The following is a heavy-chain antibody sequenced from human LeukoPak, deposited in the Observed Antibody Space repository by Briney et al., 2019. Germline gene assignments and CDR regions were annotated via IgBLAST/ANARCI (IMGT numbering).Heavy chain of an antibody. J-gene: IGHJ2*01. V-gene: IGHV4-34*01. CDR2: INHSGST. Sequence: SETLSLTCAVYGGSFSGYYWSWIRQPPGKGLEWIGEINHSGSTSYNPSLKSRVTISVDTSKNQFSLKLSSVTAADTAVYYCARALVGDPGVFDLWGRGTLVTVSS. CDR3: ARALVGDPGVFDL. CDR1: GGSFSGYY. D-gene: IGHD2-2*01.